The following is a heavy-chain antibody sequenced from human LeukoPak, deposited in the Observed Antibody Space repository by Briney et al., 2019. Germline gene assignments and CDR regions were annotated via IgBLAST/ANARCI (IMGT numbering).Heavy chain of an antibody. D-gene: IGHD2/OR15-2a*01. V-gene: IGHV4-34*01. J-gene: IGHJ4*02. CDR1: GGSFSGYY. CDR3: ARNFQYFDLPDY. Sequence: TSETLSLTCAVYGGSFSGYYWSWIRQPPGKGLEWIGEINHSGSTYYNPSLKSRVTISVDTSKNQFSLKLISVTAADTAVYYCARNFQYFDLPDYWGQGALVTVSS. CDR2: INHSGST.